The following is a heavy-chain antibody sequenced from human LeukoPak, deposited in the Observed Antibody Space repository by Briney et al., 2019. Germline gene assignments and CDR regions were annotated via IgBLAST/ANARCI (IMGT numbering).Heavy chain of an antibody. V-gene: IGHV3-30*18. D-gene: IGHD5-12*01. CDR1: GFTFSSYG. CDR3: AKGRRPRSIVAAGY. J-gene: IGHJ4*02. Sequence: PGRSLRLYCAASGFTFSSYGMHWVRQAPGKGLEGVAAISYDGSNQYYADSVKGRFTISRDNSKNTLYLQMNSLRAEDTAVYYCAKGRRPRSIVAAGYWGQGTLVTVSS. CDR2: ISYDGSNQ.